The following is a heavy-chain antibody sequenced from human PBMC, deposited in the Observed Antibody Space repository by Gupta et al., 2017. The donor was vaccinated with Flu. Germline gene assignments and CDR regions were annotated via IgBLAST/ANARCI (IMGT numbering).Heavy chain of an antibody. J-gene: IGHJ4*02. Sequence: EVQLLESGGGLVQPGGSLRLSCAASGFTFSSSAMSWVRQAPGKGLEWVSDISGSGGSTYYADSVKGRFTISRDNSKNTLYLQMNSLRAEDTAVYYCAKDRRQQLVLQYFDYWGQGTLVTVSS. CDR3: AKDRRQQLVLQYFDY. D-gene: IGHD6-13*01. CDR1: GFTFSSSA. V-gene: IGHV3-23*01. CDR2: ISGSGGST.